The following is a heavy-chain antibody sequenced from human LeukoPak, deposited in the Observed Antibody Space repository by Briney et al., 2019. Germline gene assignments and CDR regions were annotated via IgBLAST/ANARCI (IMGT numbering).Heavy chain of an antibody. CDR2: IYPRDSDT. Sequence: GESLKISCKASGFSFTTSWIGWVRQMPGKGLEWMGIIYPRDSDTRYSPSFQGHVTISADKSITTAYLQWSSLKASDTAIYFCVRPWGISWQHFDYWGQGALVTVSS. D-gene: IGHD6-13*01. V-gene: IGHV5-51*01. CDR1: GFSFTTSW. J-gene: IGHJ4*02. CDR3: VRPWGISWQHFDY.